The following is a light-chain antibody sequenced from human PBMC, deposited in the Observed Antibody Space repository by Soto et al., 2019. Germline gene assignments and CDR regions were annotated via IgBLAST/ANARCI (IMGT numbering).Light chain of an antibody. CDR1: QGISIW. CDR2: AAS. CDR3: QQANSLPVT. V-gene: IGKV1-12*01. Sequence: DIQMTQSPSSVSASVGDRVTITCRASQGISIWLAWYQHKPGKAPKLLIYAASSLKTGVPSRFSGSGSGREFTLTISRLQPEDFATYYCQQANSLPVTFGGGTKVEIK. J-gene: IGKJ4*01.